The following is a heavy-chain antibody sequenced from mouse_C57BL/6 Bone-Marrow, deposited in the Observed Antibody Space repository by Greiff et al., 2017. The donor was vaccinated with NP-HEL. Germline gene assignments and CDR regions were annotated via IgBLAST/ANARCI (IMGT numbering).Heavy chain of an antibody. J-gene: IGHJ1*03. V-gene: IGHV5-16*01. CDR2: INHDGSST. CDR3: ARVVSYWYLDD. CDR1: GFTFSDYY. Sequence: EVLLVESEGGLVQPGSSMKLSCTASGFTFSDYYMAWVRQVPEKGLEWVANINHDGSSTYYLDSLKSRFIISRDNANNILYLQMSSLKSEDSATYYCARVVSYWYLDDWGTGTTVTVSS.